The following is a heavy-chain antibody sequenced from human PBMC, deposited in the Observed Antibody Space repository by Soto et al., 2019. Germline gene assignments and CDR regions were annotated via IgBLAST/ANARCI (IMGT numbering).Heavy chain of an antibody. D-gene: IGHD3-22*01. J-gene: IGHJ3*02. CDR3: ARQIVGYDYYDSSGYYYFAPGAFDI. V-gene: IGHV5-51*01. Sequence: GKSLKISCKGSGYSFTSYWVGWVRQMPGKGLEWMGIIYPGDSDTRYSPSFQGQVTISADKSISTAYLQWSSLKASDTAMYYCARQIVGYDYYDSSGYYYFAPGAFDIWGQGTMVTVSS. CDR2: IYPGDSDT. CDR1: GYSFTSYW.